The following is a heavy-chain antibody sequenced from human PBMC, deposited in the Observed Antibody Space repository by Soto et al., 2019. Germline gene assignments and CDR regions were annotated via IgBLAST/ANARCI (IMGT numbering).Heavy chain of an antibody. V-gene: IGHV4-30-2*01. CDR2: IHHAGGT. CDR3: ARGISNYFGLHWFAS. D-gene: IGHD2-8*01. J-gene: IGHJ5*01. Sequence: QLLLQEAGSGLVKPSETLSLTCGVSGDSISSSGSSWNWIRQPPGKGLEWIGYIHHAGGTFYNPALDSRFTIAGDRSKNQFSLRLTSVTAADTAVYYCARGISNYFGLHWFASWGQGTLVTVSA. CDR1: GDSISSSGSS.